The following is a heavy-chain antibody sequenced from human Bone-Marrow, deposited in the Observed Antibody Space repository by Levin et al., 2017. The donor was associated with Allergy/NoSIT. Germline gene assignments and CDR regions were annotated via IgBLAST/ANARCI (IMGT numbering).Heavy chain of an antibody. J-gene: IGHJ4*02. Sequence: GESLKISCRASGYSFSSYGISWVRQAPGQGLEWMGWISGKYGNTHYEQKIQGRVIMTTDPSTSTGYMEVRRLRSDDTAVYYCARACGDPRYCTGTNFDHWGQGTLVTVSS. V-gene: IGHV1-18*01. CDR2: ISGKYGNT. CDR1: GYSFSSYG. CDR3: ARACGDPRYCTGTNFDH. D-gene: IGHD2-8*02.